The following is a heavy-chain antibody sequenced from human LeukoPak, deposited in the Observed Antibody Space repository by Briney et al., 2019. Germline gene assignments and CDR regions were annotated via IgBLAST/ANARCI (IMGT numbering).Heavy chain of an antibody. CDR1: GITYSSYW. J-gene: IGHJ4*02. D-gene: IGHD3-10*01. V-gene: IGHV3-7*03. CDR3: AKDRGWFGGSLANFDS. CDR2: INEDGSEK. Sequence: GGSLRLSCAASGITYSSYWMSWVRQAPGKGLEWVANINEDGSEKFYVDSVKGRFTISRDNARNSLYLQMNSLRAEDTAVYYCAKDRGWFGGSLANFDSWGQGTLVTVSS.